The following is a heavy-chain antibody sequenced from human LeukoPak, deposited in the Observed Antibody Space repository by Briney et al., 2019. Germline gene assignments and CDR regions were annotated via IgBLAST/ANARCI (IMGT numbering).Heavy chain of an antibody. CDR3: ARAYQPLGGLSFPDS. D-gene: IGHD3-16*02. CDR2: INPNTGNP. CDR1: GYTFTNYA. V-gene: IGHV7-4-1*02. J-gene: IGHJ5*01. Sequence: GASVKGSCKASGYTFTNYAMNWVRQAPGQGLEWMGWINPNTGNPAYAQGFTGRFVFSLDTSVTTTYLQISGLKAEDTAVYYCARAYQPLGGLSFPDSWGQGTLVTVSS.